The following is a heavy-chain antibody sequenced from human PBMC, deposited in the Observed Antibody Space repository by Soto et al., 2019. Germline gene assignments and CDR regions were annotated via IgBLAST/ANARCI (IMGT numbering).Heavy chain of an antibody. V-gene: IGHV1-18*01. CDR2: ISAYNGNT. Sequence: GASVKVSCKASGYTFTSYGISWVRQAPGQGXEWMGWISAYNGNTNYAQKLQGRVTMTTDTSTSTAYMELRSLRSDDTAVYYCARYYDILTGYFAWSNWFDPWGQGTLVTVSS. D-gene: IGHD3-9*01. CDR3: ARYYDILTGYFAWSNWFDP. J-gene: IGHJ5*02. CDR1: GYTFTSYG.